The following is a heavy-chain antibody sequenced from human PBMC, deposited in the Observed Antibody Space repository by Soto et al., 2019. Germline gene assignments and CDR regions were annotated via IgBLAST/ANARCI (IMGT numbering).Heavy chain of an antibody. CDR2: ISSSSSVI. CDR1: GFSMYDYG. Sequence: GGSLRLSCVDSGFSMYDYGMNWVRQAPGKGLEWVSYISSSSSVIYYADSVKGRFTISRDNAKNSVYLQMNRVRDKDTAVYYCARDFLSGKPWGQGTLVTVSS. CDR3: ARDFLSGKP. J-gene: IGHJ5*02. V-gene: IGHV3-48*02. D-gene: IGHD3-10*01.